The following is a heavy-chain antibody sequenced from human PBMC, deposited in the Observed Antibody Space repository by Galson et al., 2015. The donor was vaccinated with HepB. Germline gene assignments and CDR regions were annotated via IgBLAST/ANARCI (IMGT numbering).Heavy chain of an antibody. V-gene: IGHV3-33*01. CDR3: ARDLGFGLDY. J-gene: IGHJ4*02. Sequence: SLRLSCAASGFTFSSYGMYWVRQAPGKGLGWVAVIWYDGSIEYYRDSVRGRFTVSRDNSRNTLYLQMSSLRAEDTAVYYCARDLGFGLDYWGQGTLVTVSS. CDR1: GFTFSSYG. D-gene: IGHD3-16*01. CDR2: IWYDGSIE.